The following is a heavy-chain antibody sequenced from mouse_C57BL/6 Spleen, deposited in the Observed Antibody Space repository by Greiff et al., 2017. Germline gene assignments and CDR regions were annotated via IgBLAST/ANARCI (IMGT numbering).Heavy chain of an antibody. J-gene: IGHJ4*01. CDR3: ARTGVDYAMDY. Sequence: EVQVVESGGGLVKPGGSLKLSCAASGFTFSDYGMHWVRQAPEKGLEWVAYISSGSSTIYYADTVKGRFTISRDNAKNTLFLQMTSLRSEDTAMYYCARTGVDYAMDYWGQGTSVTVSS. V-gene: IGHV5-17*01. CDR2: ISSGSSTI. CDR1: GFTFSDYG.